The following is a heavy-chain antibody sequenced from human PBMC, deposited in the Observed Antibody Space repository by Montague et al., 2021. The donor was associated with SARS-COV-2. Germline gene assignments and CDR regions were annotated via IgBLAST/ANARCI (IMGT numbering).Heavy chain of an antibody. CDR3: ARHSVSEDGTFFRSYFDP. J-gene: IGHJ5*02. Sequence: SETLSLTCTVSGGTVRDYYWNWIRQTPGKGLEWIGYIFYNGYTKYNPSLESRVTLSVDTPGNQFSLSLRSVTASDTATYFCARHSVSEDGTFFRSYFDPWGQGARVIVSS. V-gene: IGHV4-59*08. CDR1: GGTVRDYY. CDR2: IFYNGYT. D-gene: IGHD1-1*01.